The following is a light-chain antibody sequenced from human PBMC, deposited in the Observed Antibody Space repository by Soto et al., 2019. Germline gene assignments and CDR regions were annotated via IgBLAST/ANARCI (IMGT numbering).Light chain of an antibody. J-gene: IGLJ1*01. Sequence: QSALTQPASVSGSPGQSITISCTGTSSDVGGYNYVSWFQQHPGKAPKLMIYEVSNRPSGVSNRFSGSKSGNTASLTISGLQAEDEADYYCISYTSGGYVFGTGTKVTVL. CDR3: ISYTSGGYV. CDR2: EVS. CDR1: SSDVGGYNY. V-gene: IGLV2-14*01.